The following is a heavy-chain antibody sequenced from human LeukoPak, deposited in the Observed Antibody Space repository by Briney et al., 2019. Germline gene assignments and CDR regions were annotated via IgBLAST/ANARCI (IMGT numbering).Heavy chain of an antibody. CDR3: ARASRSILLWFGGDWFDP. CDR2: INHSGST. CDR1: GGSFSGYY. Sequence: SETLSLTCAVYGGSFSGYYWSWIRQPPGKGLEWIGEINHSGSTNYNPSLKSRVTISVDTSKNQFSLKLSSVTAADTAVYYCARASRSILLWFGGDWFDPWGQGTLVTVSS. J-gene: IGHJ5*02. D-gene: IGHD3-10*01. V-gene: IGHV4-34*01.